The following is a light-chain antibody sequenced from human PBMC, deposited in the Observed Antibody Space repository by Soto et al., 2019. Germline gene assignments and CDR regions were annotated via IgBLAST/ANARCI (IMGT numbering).Light chain of an antibody. Sequence: QSVLTQPASVSGSPGQSIAISCTGTSSDIGAYNYVSWYQHHPGKAPKLVIYEVSNRPSGVSNRFSGSKSGNTASLTISGLQADDEADYYCSSFTSSLTLVFGGGTKVTVL. CDR2: EVS. CDR3: SSFTSSLTLV. CDR1: SSDIGAYNY. V-gene: IGLV2-14*01. J-gene: IGLJ2*01.